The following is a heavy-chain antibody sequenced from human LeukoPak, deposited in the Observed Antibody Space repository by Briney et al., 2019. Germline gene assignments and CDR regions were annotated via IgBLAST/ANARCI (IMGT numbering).Heavy chain of an antibody. CDR1: GFTFSDYG. Sequence: PGGSLRLSCAASGFTFSDYGIHWVRQAPGKGLEWVAFVPYDGIYKYHADSVKGRFTISRDNSQNTLYLQMNSLRAEDTAVYYCASGHCSGGSCYYFDYSGQGTLVTVSS. D-gene: IGHD2-15*01. J-gene: IGHJ4*02. CDR3: ASGHCSGGSCYYFDY. CDR2: VPYDGIYK. V-gene: IGHV3-30*03.